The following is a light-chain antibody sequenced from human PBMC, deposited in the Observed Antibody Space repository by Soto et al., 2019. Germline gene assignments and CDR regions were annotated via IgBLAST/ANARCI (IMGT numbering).Light chain of an antibody. CDR3: YSYAGRSTSV. Sequence: ALTQPASVSGSPGQSITISCTGTSSDDGSYNLVSWYQQYPGKAPKLMIYEDDERPSGVSNRFSGSKSGNTASLTISGLQAEDEADYYCYSYAGRSTSVFGGGTKVTVL. CDR1: SSDDGSYNL. CDR2: EDD. J-gene: IGLJ2*01. V-gene: IGLV2-23*01.